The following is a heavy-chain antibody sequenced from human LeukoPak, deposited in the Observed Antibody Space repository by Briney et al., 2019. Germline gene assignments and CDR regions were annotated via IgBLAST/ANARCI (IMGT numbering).Heavy chain of an antibody. J-gene: IGHJ4*02. Sequence: ASVKVSCKVSGYTLTELSMHWVRQAPGQGLEWMGIINPSGGSTNYAQKFQGRVTMTRDTSTSTVYMELSSLRSEDTAVYYCAKEVRIAAAGFFDYWGQGTLVTISS. D-gene: IGHD6-13*01. CDR3: AKEVRIAAAGFFDY. CDR2: INPSGGST. V-gene: IGHV1-46*01. CDR1: GYTLTELS.